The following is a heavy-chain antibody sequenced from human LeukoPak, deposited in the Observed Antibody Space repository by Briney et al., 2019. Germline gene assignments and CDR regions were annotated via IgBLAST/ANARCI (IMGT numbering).Heavy chain of an antibody. J-gene: IGHJ6*03. Sequence: SETLSLTCAVYGGSFSGYYWSWIRQPPGKGLEWIGEINHSGSTNYNPSLKSRVTISVDTSKNQFSLKLSSVTAADTAVYYCARKPRTFGYYYYMDVWGKGTTVTVSS. CDR3: ARKPRTFGYYYYMDV. CDR1: GGSFSGYY. V-gene: IGHV4-34*01. CDR2: INHSGST. D-gene: IGHD3-10*01.